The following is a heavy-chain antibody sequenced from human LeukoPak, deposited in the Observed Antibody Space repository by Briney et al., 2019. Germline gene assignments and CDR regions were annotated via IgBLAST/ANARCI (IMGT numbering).Heavy chain of an antibody. J-gene: IGHJ3*02. CDR2: ISSSSSYI. CDR1: GFTFSSYS. CDR3: ARDTAYGDGAFDI. Sequence: GGSLRLSCAASGFTFSSYSMNCVRQAPGKGLEWVSSISSSSSYIYYADSVKGRFTISRDNAKNSLYLQMNSLRAEDTAVYYCARDTAYGDGAFDIWGQGTMVTVSS. V-gene: IGHV3-21*01. D-gene: IGHD4-17*01.